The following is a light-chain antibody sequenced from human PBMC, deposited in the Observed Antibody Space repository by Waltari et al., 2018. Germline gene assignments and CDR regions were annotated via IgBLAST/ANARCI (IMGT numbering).Light chain of an antibody. J-gene: IGLJ2*01. V-gene: IGLV2-8*01. CDR3: SSFAGGHIYVV. CDR2: EVS. Sequence: QSALTQPPSASGSPGQSVTIYCTGTSNDVGGYNYVSWYQQNPGKAPKLMLYEVSKRPSGVPARFSGSKSGNTASLTVSGLQAEDEADYYCSSFAGGHIYVVFGGGTTLTVL. CDR1: SNDVGGYNY.